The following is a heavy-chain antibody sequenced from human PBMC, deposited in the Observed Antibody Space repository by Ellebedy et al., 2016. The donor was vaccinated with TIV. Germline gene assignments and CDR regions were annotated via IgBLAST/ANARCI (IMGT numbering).Heavy chain of an antibody. D-gene: IGHD6-25*01. J-gene: IGHJ4*02. Sequence: SETLSLXXEVDIPSFSGYYWAWVRQPPGKGLEWIGDINHRGITKYISSLKSRVIISLDTSKNQFSLKMSSVTAADTAVYYCATHPPTAAVNPTYFDHWGRGSRVTVSS. CDR2: INHRGIT. CDR1: IPSFSGYY. V-gene: IGHV4-34*01. CDR3: ATHPPTAAVNPTYFDH.